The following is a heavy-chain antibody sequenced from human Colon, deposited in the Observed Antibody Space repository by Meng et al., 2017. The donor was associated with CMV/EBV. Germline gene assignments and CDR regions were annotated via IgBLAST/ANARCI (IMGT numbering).Heavy chain of an antibody. J-gene: IGHJ6*02. V-gene: IGHV3-74*01. CDR1: GFTFGVYW. Sequence: GGSLRLSCAASGFTFGVYWMHWGRQAPGKGLVWVARINIDGTSATYGDFVKGRFTISRDNAKNSLSLQMNSLRAEDTAVYYCARDYAWWPMDVWGQGTTVTVSS. CDR3: ARDYAWWPMDV. D-gene: IGHD2-15*01. CDR2: INIDGTSA.